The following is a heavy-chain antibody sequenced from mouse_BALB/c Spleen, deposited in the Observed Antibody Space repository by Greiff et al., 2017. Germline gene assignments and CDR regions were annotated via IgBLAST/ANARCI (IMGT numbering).Heavy chain of an antibody. CDR2: ISYDGSN. Sequence: ESGPGLVKPSQSLSLTCSVTGYSITSGYYWNWIRQFPGNKLEWMGYISYDGSNNYNPSLKNRISITRDTSKNQFFLKLNSVTTEDTATYYCAGSTMITCDYWGQGTTLTVSS. D-gene: IGHD2-4*01. J-gene: IGHJ2*01. CDR1: GYSITSGYY. V-gene: IGHV3-6*02. CDR3: AGSTMITCDY.